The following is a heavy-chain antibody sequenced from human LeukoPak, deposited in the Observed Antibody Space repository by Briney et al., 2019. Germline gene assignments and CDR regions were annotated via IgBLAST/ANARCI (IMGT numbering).Heavy chain of an antibody. CDR3: ARNGSPYYYYMDV. CDR2: IFTSGTT. CDR1: GGSISSGSYS. V-gene: IGHV4-61*02. J-gene: IGHJ6*03. Sequence: PSQTLSLTCTVSGGSISSGSYSWTCIRQPAGKGLEWIGRIFTSGTTNYNPSLKSRVTISVDTSKNQFSLNLNSVTAADTAVYYCARNGSPYYYYMDVWGKGTTVTVSS. D-gene: IGHD3-10*01.